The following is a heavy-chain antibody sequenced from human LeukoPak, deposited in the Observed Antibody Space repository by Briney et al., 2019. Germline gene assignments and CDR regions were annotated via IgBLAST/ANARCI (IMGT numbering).Heavy chain of an antibody. CDR1: GGSISSSNW. Sequence: SETLSLTCAVSGGSISSSNWWSWVRQPPGKGLEWIGEIYHSGSTNYNPSLKSRVTISVDKSKNQFSLKLSSVTAADTAVYYCARGGGLNYYDSSGYNYWGQGTLVTVSS. J-gene: IGHJ4*02. CDR2: IYHSGST. V-gene: IGHV4-4*02. D-gene: IGHD3-22*01. CDR3: ARGGGLNYYDSSGYNY.